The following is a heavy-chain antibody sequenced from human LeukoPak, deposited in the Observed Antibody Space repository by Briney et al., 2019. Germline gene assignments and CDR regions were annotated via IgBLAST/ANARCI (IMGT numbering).Heavy chain of an antibody. CDR1: GFTFINAW. CDR2: IKAKAHGGTI. CDR3: TTDGVGVEGATYDN. V-gene: IGHV3-15*01. D-gene: IGHD1-26*01. Sequence: GGSLRLSCAASGFTFINAWMAWVRQAPGEGLEWVGRIKAKAHGGTIEYAAPVKGRFTISRDDSKNTLYLQMNSLKTEDTAVYYCTTDGVGVEGATYDNWGQGTLVSVSS. J-gene: IGHJ4*02.